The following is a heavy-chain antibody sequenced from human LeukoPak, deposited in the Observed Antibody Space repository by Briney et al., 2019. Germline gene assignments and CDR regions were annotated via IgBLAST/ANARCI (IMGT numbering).Heavy chain of an antibody. V-gene: IGHV4-30-4*01. Sequence: SETLSLTCAVYGGSFSGYYWSWIRQPPGKGLEWIGYIYDSGSTYYNPSLKSRITISVDTSENRFSLKLSSVTATDTAAYYCARDCSGGSCYGAFDIWGQGTMVTVSS. CDR2: IYDSGST. CDR3: ARDCSGGSCYGAFDI. D-gene: IGHD2-15*01. CDR1: GGSFSGYY. J-gene: IGHJ3*02.